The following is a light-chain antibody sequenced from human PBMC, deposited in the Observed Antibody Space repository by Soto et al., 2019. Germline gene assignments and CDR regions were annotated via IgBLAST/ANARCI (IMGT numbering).Light chain of an antibody. V-gene: IGKV2-28*01. Sequence: DIVLTQSPRSLPVTPGEPASISCRSSQSLLHTNGYQYLDWYLQKPGQSPQLLIYLGSNRASGVPDRFSGSGSGTDFTLTISRVEAEDVGVYYCMQALQTPFTFGPGTKWISN. CDR1: QSLLHTNGYQY. J-gene: IGKJ3*01. CDR3: MQALQTPFT. CDR2: LGS.